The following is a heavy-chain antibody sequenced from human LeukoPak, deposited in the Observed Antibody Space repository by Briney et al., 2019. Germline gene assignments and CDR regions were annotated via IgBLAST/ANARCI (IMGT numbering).Heavy chain of an antibody. CDR3: AKTNGYYDL. CDR2: ISGSGDKT. V-gene: IGHV3-23*01. CDR1: GFTFSSNG. J-gene: IGHJ4*02. D-gene: IGHD3-22*01. Sequence: GGSLRLSSAASGFTFSSNGMSWVRKAPGKGLEWVSSISGSGDKTYYADSVKGRFTISRDNSKSTMYLQMNSLRAEDTAVYHCAKTNGYYDLWGQGTLVIVSS.